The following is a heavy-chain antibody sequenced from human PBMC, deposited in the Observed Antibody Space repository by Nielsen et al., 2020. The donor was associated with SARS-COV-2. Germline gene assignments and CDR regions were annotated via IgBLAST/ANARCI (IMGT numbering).Heavy chain of an antibody. CDR2: ISSSSSYI. Sequence: GESLKISCAASGFTFSSYSMNWVRQAPGKGLEWVSSISSSSSYIYYADSVKGRFTISRDNAKNSLYLQMNSLRAEDTAVYYCARDRGPAMLRDGMDVWGQGTTVTVSS. V-gene: IGHV3-21*01. D-gene: IGHD5-18*01. CDR3: ARDRGPAMLRDGMDV. J-gene: IGHJ6*02. CDR1: GFTFSSYS.